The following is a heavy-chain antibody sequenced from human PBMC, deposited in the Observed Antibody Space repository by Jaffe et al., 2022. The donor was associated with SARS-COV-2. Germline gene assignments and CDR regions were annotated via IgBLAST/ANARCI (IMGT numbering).Heavy chain of an antibody. Sequence: QVHLVQSGAEVKNPGASVKVSCKASGYTFISYAISWVRQAPGQGLEWMGWINTHSGNTNYAQKVQGRVAMTTDTSTKTVYMELRSLRFDDTAVYYCAREARSGSYYNWFDPWGQGTLLIVSS. CDR2: INTHSGNT. CDR1: GYTFISYA. CDR3: AREARSGSYYNWFDP. J-gene: IGHJ5*02. V-gene: IGHV1-18*01. D-gene: IGHD3-10*01.